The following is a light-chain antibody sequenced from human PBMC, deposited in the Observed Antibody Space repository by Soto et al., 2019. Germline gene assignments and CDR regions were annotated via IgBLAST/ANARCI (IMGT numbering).Light chain of an antibody. Sequence: EIVLTQSPATLSLSPGERATLSCRASQSVSGCLAWYQQKPGQAPRLLIYDASNRATGIPARFSGSGSGTDFTLTISSLEPEDFATYYCQQANSFPWTFGQGTKVEL. CDR1: QSVSGC. CDR3: QQANSFPWT. J-gene: IGKJ1*01. V-gene: IGKV3-11*01. CDR2: DAS.